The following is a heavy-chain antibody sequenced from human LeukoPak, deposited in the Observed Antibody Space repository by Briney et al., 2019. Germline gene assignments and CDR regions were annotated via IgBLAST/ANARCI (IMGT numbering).Heavy chain of an antibody. V-gene: IGHV3-21*01. Sequence: GGSLRLSCAASGFTFSSYSMNWVRQAPGKGLEWVSSISSSSSYIYYADSVKGRFTISRDNAKNSLYLQMNSLRAEDTAVYYCASLKTFGWDYYDNTPDGHSQHDAFDIWGQGTMVTVSS. CDR2: ISSSSSYI. CDR1: GFTFSSYS. D-gene: IGHD3-22*01. J-gene: IGHJ3*02. CDR3: ASLKTFGWDYYDNTPDGHSQHDAFDI.